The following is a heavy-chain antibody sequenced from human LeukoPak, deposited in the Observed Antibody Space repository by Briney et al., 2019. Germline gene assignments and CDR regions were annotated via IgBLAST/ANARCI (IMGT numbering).Heavy chain of an antibody. J-gene: IGHJ3*02. CDR2: IYYIGNT. CDR1: GGSISSHY. CDR3: ARDGYYDSSGYYYKLDAFDI. Sequence: PAETLSPTCSVAGGSISSHYWSWTRHPPGKGLEWIVYIYYIGNTNTTYNPALKSRVTISADTSKNQFSLKLSSVTAADTAVYYCARDGYYDSSGYYYKLDAFDIWGQGTTVTVSS. V-gene: IGHV4-59*11. D-gene: IGHD3-22*01.